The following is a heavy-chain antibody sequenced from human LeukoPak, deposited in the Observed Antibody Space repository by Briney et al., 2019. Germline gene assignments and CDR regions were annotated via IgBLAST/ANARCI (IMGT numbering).Heavy chain of an antibody. V-gene: IGHV1-69*13. CDR2: FIPLYGTP. Sequence: SVKVSCRASGDTFNNYAVSWVRQAPGQGLEWMRAFIPLYGTPNYAPKFQGRVTITADGSTHTAYMELSNLKSADTALYFCTRGPIGTTHDSWGQGTLVTVSS. D-gene: IGHD1-7*01. CDR1: GDTFNNYA. J-gene: IGHJ5*01. CDR3: TRGPIGTTHDS.